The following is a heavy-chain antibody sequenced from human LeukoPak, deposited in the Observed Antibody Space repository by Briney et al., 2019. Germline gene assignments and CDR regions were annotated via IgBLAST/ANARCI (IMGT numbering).Heavy chain of an antibody. V-gene: IGHV1-69*04. D-gene: IGHD3-10*01. CDR2: IIPILGIA. Sequence: SVKVSCKASGGTFSSYAISWVRQAPGQGLEWMGRIIPILGIANYAQKFQGRVTITADKSTSTAYMELSSLRSEDTAVYYCARSGITMVREDFDYWGQGTLVTVSS. J-gene: IGHJ4*02. CDR1: GGTFSSYA. CDR3: ARSGITMVREDFDY.